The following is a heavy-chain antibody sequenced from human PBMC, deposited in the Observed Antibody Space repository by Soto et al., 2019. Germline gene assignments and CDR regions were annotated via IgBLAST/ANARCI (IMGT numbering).Heavy chain of an antibody. V-gene: IGHV3-15*07. J-gene: IGHJ6*02. D-gene: IGHD4-17*01. Sequence: EVQLVESGGGLVKPGGSLRLSCAASGFTFSKAWMNWVRQAPGKGLEWVGRIKSKTDGGTTDYAAPVKGRFTISRDDSKNTLYLQMNSLKTEDTAVYYCTTVPPEDYGDYAYYYYYGMDVWGQGTTVTVSS. CDR3: TTVPPEDYGDYAYYYYYGMDV. CDR2: IKSKTDGGTT. CDR1: GFTFSKAW.